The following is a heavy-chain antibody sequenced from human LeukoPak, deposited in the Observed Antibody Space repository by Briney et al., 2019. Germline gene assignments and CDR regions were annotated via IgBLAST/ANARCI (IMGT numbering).Heavy chain of an antibody. D-gene: IGHD6-13*01. Sequence: GRSLRLSCAASGVTFDDYAMHWVRQAPGKGREWVSGITWDSGSIGYADSVKGPFTISRDNAKNSLYLQMNSLRAEDTALYYCAKDSRSYSSSWYVHWFDPWGQGTLVTVSS. CDR3: AKDSRSYSSSWYVHWFDP. CDR2: ITWDSGSI. CDR1: GVTFDDYA. J-gene: IGHJ5*02. V-gene: IGHV3-9*01.